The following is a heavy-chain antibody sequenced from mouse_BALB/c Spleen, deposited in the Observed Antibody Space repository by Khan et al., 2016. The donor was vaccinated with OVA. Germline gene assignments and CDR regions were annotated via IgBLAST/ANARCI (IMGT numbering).Heavy chain of an antibody. J-gene: IGHJ2*01. CDR1: GYSFTSYW. CDR2: INPTSGYT. Sequence: VQLQESGAELAKPGASVKMSCKASGYSFTSYWMHWITQRPGQGLEWIGDINPTSGYTDYNQKFTDKATLTADKSSSTAYMQLSSLTSDDAAVYYCARERIDYWGQGTALTVSA. V-gene: IGHV1-7*01. CDR3: ARERIDY.